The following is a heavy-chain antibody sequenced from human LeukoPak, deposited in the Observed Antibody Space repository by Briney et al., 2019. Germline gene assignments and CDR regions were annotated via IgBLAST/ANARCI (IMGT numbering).Heavy chain of an antibody. V-gene: IGHV4-59*08. D-gene: IGHD6-19*01. CDR3: ARHLGSGWRDAFDI. CDR2: IHYSGST. CDR1: GGSISSYS. J-gene: IGHJ3*02. Sequence: SETLPLTCTVSGGSISSYSWSCIRQPPGKGLEGIGYIHYSGSTNYNPSLKSRVTISVDTSKNQFSLKLSSVTAADTAVYYCARHLGSGWRDAFDIWGQGTVVTVSS.